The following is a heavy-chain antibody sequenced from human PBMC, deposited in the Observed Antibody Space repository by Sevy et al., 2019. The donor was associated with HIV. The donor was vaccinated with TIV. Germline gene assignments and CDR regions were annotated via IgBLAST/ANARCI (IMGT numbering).Heavy chain of an antibody. J-gene: IGHJ4*02. CDR3: ARDSPDYGVNSDYFDY. Sequence: GGSLRLSCAASGFTFHGYSMNWVRQAPGKGLEWVSYISGSSRTTIYYADSVKGRFTISRDNAENSLYLQMNSLTTEDTAVYYCARDSPDYGVNSDYFDYWGQGTLVTVSS. CDR1: GFTFHGYS. V-gene: IGHV3-48*01. D-gene: IGHD4-17*01. CDR2: ISGSSRTTI.